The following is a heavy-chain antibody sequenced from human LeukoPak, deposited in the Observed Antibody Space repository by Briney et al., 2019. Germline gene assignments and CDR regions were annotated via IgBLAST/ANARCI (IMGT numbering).Heavy chain of an antibody. D-gene: IGHD3-22*01. J-gene: IGHJ4*02. Sequence: SETLSLTCTVSGASISDYYWSWIRQPPGKGLGWIGFGHYTGSSNYNPSLKSRVTTSVDTSKSQFSLKLISVTAADTAVYYCARHDNRGYYSLHYWGQGALVTVSS. V-gene: IGHV4-59*08. CDR1: GASISDYY. CDR2: GHYTGSS. CDR3: ARHDNRGYYSLHY.